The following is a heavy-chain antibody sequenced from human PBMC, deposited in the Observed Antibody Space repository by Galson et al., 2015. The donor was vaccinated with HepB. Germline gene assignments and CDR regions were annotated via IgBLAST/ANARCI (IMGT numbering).Heavy chain of an antibody. CDR1: GFTFSSYA. J-gene: IGHJ3*02. D-gene: IGHD3-3*01. Sequence: SLRLSCAASGFTFSSYAMHWVRQAPGKGLEWVAVISYDGSNKYYADSVKGRFTISRDNSKNTLYLQMNSLRAEDTAVYYCARGHDFWSGYYIRDAFDIWGQGTMVTVSS. CDR2: ISYDGSNK. CDR3: ARGHDFWSGYYIRDAFDI. V-gene: IGHV3-30-3*01.